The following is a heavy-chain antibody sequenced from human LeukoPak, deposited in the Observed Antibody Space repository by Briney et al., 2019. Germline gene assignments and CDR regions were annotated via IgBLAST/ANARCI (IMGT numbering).Heavy chain of an antibody. CDR3: ARVKVIEYPYDY. D-gene: IGHD2/OR15-2a*01. J-gene: IGHJ4*02. CDR1: GFTFSSYS. CDR2: ISSSSSYI. V-gene: IGHV3-21*01. Sequence: GGSLRLSCAASGFTFSSYSMNWVRQAPGKGLEWVSSISSSSSYIYYADSVKGRFTISRDNAKNSLYLQMNGLRAEDTAVYYCARVKVIEYPYDYWGQGTLVTVSS.